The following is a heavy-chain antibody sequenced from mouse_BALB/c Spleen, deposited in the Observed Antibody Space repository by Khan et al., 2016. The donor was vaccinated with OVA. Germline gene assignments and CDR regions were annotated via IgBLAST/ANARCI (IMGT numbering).Heavy chain of an antibody. Sequence: VQLQQSGPELVKPGASVKISCKTSGYTFPEYTVHWVKQSPGKSLDWIGVINPKNGGTAYNQKFKGKATLTVDKSSSTAYMEFRILTSEDSDVCYCARDAGSYWGQGTTVTVAS. CDR1: GYTFPEYT. J-gene: IGHJ4*01. V-gene: IGHV1-18*01. CDR2: INPKNGGT. CDR3: ARDAGSY.